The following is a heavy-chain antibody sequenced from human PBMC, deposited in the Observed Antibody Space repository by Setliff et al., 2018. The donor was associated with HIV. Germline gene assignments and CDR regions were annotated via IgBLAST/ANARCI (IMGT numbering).Heavy chain of an antibody. CDR3: ARDDHGDPFDY. Sequence: GASVKVSCKASGYTFTSYYMHWVRQAPGQGLEWMGIINPSGGSTSYAKNFQGRVTMTRDTSINTACMELRRLRSDDTAVYYCARDDHGDPFDYWGQGTLVTVSS. CDR1: GYTFTSYY. V-gene: IGHV1-46*01. CDR2: INPSGGST. J-gene: IGHJ4*02. D-gene: IGHD4-17*01.